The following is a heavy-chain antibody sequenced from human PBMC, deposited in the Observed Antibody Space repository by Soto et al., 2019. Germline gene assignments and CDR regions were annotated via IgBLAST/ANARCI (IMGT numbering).Heavy chain of an antibody. D-gene: IGHD6-13*01. CDR2: IYHSGST. CDR3: ARVPSGRGKAAAGIRWFDP. Sequence: SETLSLTCAVSGGSISSSNWWSWVRQPPGKGLEWIGEIYHSGSTNYNPSLKSRVTISVDKSKNQFSLKLSSVTAADTAVYYCARVPSGRGKAAAGIRWFDPWGQGTLVTVSS. CDR1: GGSISSSNW. V-gene: IGHV4-4*02. J-gene: IGHJ5*02.